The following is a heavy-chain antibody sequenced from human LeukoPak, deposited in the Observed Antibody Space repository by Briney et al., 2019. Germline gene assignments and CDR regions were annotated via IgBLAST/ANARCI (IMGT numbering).Heavy chain of an antibody. J-gene: IGHJ4*02. D-gene: IGHD5-24*01. V-gene: IGHV3-7*01. Sequence: PTGGSLRLSCAASGFTFSSYWMSWVRQAPGKGLEWVANIKQDGSEKYYVDSVKGRFTISRDNAKNSLYLQMNSLRAEDTAVYYCARASDPLRGDGYNSYWGQGTLVTVSS. CDR2: IKQDGSEK. CDR1: GFTFSSYW. CDR3: ARASDPLRGDGYNSY.